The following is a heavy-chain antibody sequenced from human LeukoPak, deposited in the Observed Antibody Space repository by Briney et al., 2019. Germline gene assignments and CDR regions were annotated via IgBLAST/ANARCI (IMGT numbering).Heavy chain of an antibody. J-gene: IGHJ4*02. V-gene: IGHV3-23*01. CDR2: ISASGDNT. D-gene: IGHD3-9*01. CDR1: GFIFSSYA. CDR3: AKSAMTGYYGGFGFDN. Sequence: GGSLRLSCAASGFIFSSYAVSWVRQAPGKGLEWVSAISASGDNTHYADSVKGRFTISRDNSKNTLYLQMNNLRAEDTAVYYCAKSAMTGYYGGFGFDNWGQGTLVTVSP.